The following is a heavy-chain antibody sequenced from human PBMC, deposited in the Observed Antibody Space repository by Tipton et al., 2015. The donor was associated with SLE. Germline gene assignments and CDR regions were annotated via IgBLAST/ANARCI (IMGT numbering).Heavy chain of an antibody. CDR1: GGSISSGSYY. CDR3: AREGMVRGNNWFDP. V-gene: IGHV4-61*09. D-gene: IGHD3-10*01. CDR2: IYTSGST. J-gene: IGHJ5*02. Sequence: LRLSCTVSGGSISSGSYYWSWIRQPAGKGLEWIGYIYTSGSTNYNPSLKSRVTISVDTSKNQFSLKLSSVAAADTAVYYCAREGMVRGNNWFDPWGQGTLVTVSS.